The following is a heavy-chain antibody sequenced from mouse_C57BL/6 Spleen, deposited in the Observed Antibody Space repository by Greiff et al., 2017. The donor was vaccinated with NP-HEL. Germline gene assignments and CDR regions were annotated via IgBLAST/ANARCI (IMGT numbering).Heavy chain of an antibody. V-gene: IGHV1-69*01. Sequence: QVQLKQPGAELVMPGASVKLSCKASGYTFTSYWMHWVKQRPGQGLEWIGEIDPSDSYTNYNQKFKGKSTLTVDKSSSTAYMQLSSLTSEDSAVYYCARSGDYGSSYSYFDVWGTGTTVTVSS. CDR2: IDPSDSYT. J-gene: IGHJ1*03. CDR1: GYTFTSYW. D-gene: IGHD1-1*01. CDR3: ARSGDYGSSYSYFDV.